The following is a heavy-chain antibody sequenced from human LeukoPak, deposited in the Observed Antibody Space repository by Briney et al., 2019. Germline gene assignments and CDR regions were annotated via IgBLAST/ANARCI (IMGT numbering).Heavy chain of an antibody. V-gene: IGHV4-34*01. CDR3: ARLRKLLWFGELGRWFDP. Sequence: KPSETLSLTCAVYGGSFSGYYWSWIRQPPGKGLEWIGEINHSGSTNYNPSLKSRVTISVDTSKNQFSLKLSSVTAADTAVYYCARLRKLLWFGELGRWFDPWGQGTLVTVSS. CDR2: INHSGST. D-gene: IGHD3-10*01. CDR1: GGSFSGYY. J-gene: IGHJ5*02.